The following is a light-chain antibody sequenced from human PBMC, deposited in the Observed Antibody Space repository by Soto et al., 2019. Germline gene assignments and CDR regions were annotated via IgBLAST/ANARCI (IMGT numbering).Light chain of an antibody. CDR1: SSDVGGYNY. Sequence: QSALTQPRSVSGSPGQSVTISCTGTSSDVGGYNYVSWYQQHPGKVPKVIIYDVNKRPSGVPNRFSGSKSGNTASLTISGLQAEDEADYYCCSFAGSYTFIFGGGTKVTVL. V-gene: IGLV2-11*01. CDR3: CSFAGSYTFI. CDR2: DVN. J-gene: IGLJ2*01.